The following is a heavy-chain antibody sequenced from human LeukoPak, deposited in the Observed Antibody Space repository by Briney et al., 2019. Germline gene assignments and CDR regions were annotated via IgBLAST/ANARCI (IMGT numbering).Heavy chain of an antibody. Sequence: SETLSLTCTVSGGSISSGDYYWSWIRQPPGKGLEWIVYIYYSGSTYYNPSLKSRVTISVDTSKNQFSLKLSSVTAADTAVYYCARGFKDSSGYYPLYYYYGMDVWGQGTTVTVSS. J-gene: IGHJ6*02. V-gene: IGHV4-30-4*01. CDR1: GGSISSGDYY. CDR3: ARGFKDSSGYYPLYYYYGMDV. CDR2: IYYSGST. D-gene: IGHD3-22*01.